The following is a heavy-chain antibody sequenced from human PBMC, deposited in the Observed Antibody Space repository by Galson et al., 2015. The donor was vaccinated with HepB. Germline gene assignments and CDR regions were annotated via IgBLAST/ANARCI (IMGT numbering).Heavy chain of an antibody. J-gene: IGHJ4*02. V-gene: IGHV4-39*01. D-gene: IGHD2-2*01. CDR2: IYYGGSGTT. Sequence: SETLSLTCSVSGGSIVSSSHYWGWIRQPPGKGLEWIGRIYYGGSGTTLYNPSLKSRVTISVDPTRNQFSLALRSVTAADTAVYYCARPRYCSSATCTAAFDSWGQGILVTVSS. CDR1: GGSIVSSSHY. CDR3: ARPRYCSSATCTAAFDS.